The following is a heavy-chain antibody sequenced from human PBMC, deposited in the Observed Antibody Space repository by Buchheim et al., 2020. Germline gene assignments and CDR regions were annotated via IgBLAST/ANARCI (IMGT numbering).Heavy chain of an antibody. CDR3: ARSFSYWSGNWFDT. CDR2: ITSDSATI. J-gene: IGHJ5*02. CDR1: GIAFRGYS. Sequence: VQLVESGGGVVQPGRSLRLSCEAPGIAFRGYSMNWVRQAPGRGLEWLSHITSDSATIYYADSVKGRFTVSRDNAKNSVFLGMNSLRDEDTGVYFCARSFSYWSGNWFDTWGQGT. D-gene: IGHD1-26*01. V-gene: IGHV3-48*02.